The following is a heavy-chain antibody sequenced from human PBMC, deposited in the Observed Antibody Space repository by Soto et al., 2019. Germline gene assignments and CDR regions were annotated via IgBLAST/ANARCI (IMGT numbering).Heavy chain of an antibody. D-gene: IGHD6-25*01. CDR1: GDSVKSVGYY. CDR2: IYNTGTS. Sequence: QVHLQESAPGLVKPSETLSLTCSVSGDSVKSVGYYWTWIRQPPGKGFEWLGDIYNTGTSRYNASLGGRLTISADASSNTFSLTLTSVTAADTAVYFCGRGVSSGWNPPRVDPWGHGSL. J-gene: IGHJ5*02. CDR3: GRGVSSGWNPPRVDP. V-gene: IGHV4-30-4*08.